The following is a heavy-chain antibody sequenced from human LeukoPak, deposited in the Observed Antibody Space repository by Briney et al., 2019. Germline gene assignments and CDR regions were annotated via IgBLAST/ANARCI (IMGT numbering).Heavy chain of an antibody. Sequence: SQTLSLTCTVSGGSISSGDYYWSWIRQPPGKGLEWIGYIYYSGSTYYNPSLKSRVTISVDRSKNQFSLKLSSVTAADTAVYYCARGGMATNPIDYWGQGTLVTVSS. D-gene: IGHD5-24*01. CDR1: GGSISSGDYY. CDR3: ARGGMATNPIDY. J-gene: IGHJ4*02. CDR2: IYYSGST. V-gene: IGHV4-30-4*01.